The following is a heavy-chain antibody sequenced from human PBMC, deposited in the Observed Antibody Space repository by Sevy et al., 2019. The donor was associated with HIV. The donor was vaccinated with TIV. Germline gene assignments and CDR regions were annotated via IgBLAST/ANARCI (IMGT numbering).Heavy chain of an antibody. V-gene: IGHV3-7*01. Sequence: GESLKISCAASGFTFSSYWMSWVRQAPGKGLEWVANIKQDGSEKYYVDSVKDRFTISRDNAKNSLYLQMNSLRAEDTAVYYCARTPTIFGARASGYYDFDYWGQGTLVTVSS. CDR3: ARTPTIFGARASGYYDFDY. D-gene: IGHD3-3*01. CDR1: GFTFSSYW. CDR2: IKQDGSEK. J-gene: IGHJ4*02.